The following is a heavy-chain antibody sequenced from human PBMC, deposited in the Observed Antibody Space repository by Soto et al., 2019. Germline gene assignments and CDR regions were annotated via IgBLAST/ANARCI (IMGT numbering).Heavy chain of an antibody. V-gene: IGHV1-69*13. CDR3: ARGKSPHSSSWYFPGDPWFER. CDR1: GGTFSSYA. CDR2: IIPIFGTA. D-gene: IGHD6-13*01. Sequence: SVNVSCKASGGTFSSYAISWVRQAPGQGLEWMGGIIPIFGTANYAQKFQGRVTLTADESTSTADMELSSLRCEDPAVYYCARGKSPHSSSWYFPGDPWFERWGKGNMVTVSA. J-gene: IGHJ5*02.